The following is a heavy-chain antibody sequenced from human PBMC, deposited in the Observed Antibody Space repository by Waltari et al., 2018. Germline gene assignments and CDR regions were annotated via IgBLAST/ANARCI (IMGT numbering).Heavy chain of an antibody. V-gene: IGHV5-51*03. J-gene: IGHJ3*01. CDR3: ARHPLVWVASTQNAFDV. D-gene: IGHD3-16*01. Sequence: EVQLVQSGAEVRKPGESLKISCMGSGYRFASYWSGWVRQMPGKGLEWMGIIFPGDSDTRYSPSFQGYVTISADTSNSTAYLQLTNLKASDTAMYYCARHPLVWVASTQNAFDVWGQGTMVTVSS. CDR2: IFPGDSDT. CDR1: GYRFASYW.